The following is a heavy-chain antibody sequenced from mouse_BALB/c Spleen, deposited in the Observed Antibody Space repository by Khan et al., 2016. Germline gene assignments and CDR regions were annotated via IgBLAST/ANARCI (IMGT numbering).Heavy chain of an antibody. D-gene: IGHD3-3*01. CDR1: GFTFSSYA. V-gene: IGHV5-9-1*01. Sequence: EVELVESGGGLVKPGGSLKLSCAVSGFTFSSYAMSWVRQTPEKRLEWVATISSGGSYTYYPASVKGRFTISNDNAKNTLYLQMSSLRSEATAMYYRASRARQGMGAVFDYWGQGTTLTVSS. CDR2: ISSGGSYT. CDR3: ASRARQGMGAVFDY. J-gene: IGHJ2*01.